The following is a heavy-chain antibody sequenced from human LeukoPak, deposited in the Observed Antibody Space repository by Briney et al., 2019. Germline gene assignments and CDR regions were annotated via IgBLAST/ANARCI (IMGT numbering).Heavy chain of an antibody. CDR3: ARDKALNWFDP. V-gene: IGHV4-59*12. CDR1: GDSFSYFY. J-gene: IGHJ5*02. CDR2: IYYSGST. Sequence: PSETLSLTCTVSGDSFSYFYWSWIRQPPGKGLEWIGTIYYSGSTYYNSSLKSRVTISIDTSKNQFSLRLTSVTSADTAVYYCARDKALNWFDPWGQGTVVTVSS.